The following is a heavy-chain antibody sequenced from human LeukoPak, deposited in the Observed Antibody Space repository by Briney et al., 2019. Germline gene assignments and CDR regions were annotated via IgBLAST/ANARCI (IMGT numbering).Heavy chain of an antibody. CDR2: ISGSGGST. D-gene: IGHD3-22*01. CDR3: AKGDYYDSSGHAGPGTSSEC. CDR1: GFTFRSYA. V-gene: IGHV3-23*01. Sequence: GGSLRLSCAASGFTFRSYAMSWVRQAPGKGLEWVSAISGSGGSTYYADSVKGRFTISRDDSKNTLYLQMNSLRAEDTAVYYCAKGDYYDSSGHAGPGTSSECWGQGTLVTVSS. J-gene: IGHJ4*02.